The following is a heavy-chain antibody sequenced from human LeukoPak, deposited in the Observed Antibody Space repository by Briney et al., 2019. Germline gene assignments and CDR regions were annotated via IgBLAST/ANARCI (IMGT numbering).Heavy chain of an antibody. Sequence: TGGSLRLSCAASGFDFCAYEMNWVRQAPGKGLEWVAYFAGSDTTTYYADSVKGRFIISRDNARNSLYLQMNSLRAEDTALYYCTTLGYHLDSWGQGTLVTVSS. CDR1: GFDFCAYE. CDR3: TTLGYHLDS. V-gene: IGHV3-48*03. J-gene: IGHJ4*02. CDR2: FAGSDTTT. D-gene: IGHD3-22*01.